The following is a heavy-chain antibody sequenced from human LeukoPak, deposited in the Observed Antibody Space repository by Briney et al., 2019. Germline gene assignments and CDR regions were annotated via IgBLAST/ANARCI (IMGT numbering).Heavy chain of an antibody. CDR3: ARMGDSSGYYSNFDY. Sequence: SETLSLTCTVSGGFISSYYWSWIRQPPGRGLEWFGSISYSGSTNYNPSLKSRVTISVDTSKNQFSLKLTSVTAADTAVYYCARMGDSSGYYSNFDYWGQGTLVTVSS. D-gene: IGHD3-22*01. V-gene: IGHV4-59*01. CDR1: GGFISSYY. J-gene: IGHJ4*02. CDR2: ISYSGST.